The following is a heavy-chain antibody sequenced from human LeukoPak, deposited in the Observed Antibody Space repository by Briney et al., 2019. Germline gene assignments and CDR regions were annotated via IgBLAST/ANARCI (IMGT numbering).Heavy chain of an antibody. CDR3: AKSGTGYCSSTSCAGFDY. D-gene: IGHD2-2*01. CDR2: ISYDGSNK. V-gene: IGHV3-30*18. J-gene: IGHJ4*02. Sequence: PGGSLRLSCAASGFTFSSYGMHWVRQAPGKGLEWVAVISYDGSNKYYADSVKGRFTISRDNSKNTLYLQMNSLRAEDTAVYYCAKSGTGYCSSTSCAGFDYWGREPWSPSPQ. CDR1: GFTFSSYG.